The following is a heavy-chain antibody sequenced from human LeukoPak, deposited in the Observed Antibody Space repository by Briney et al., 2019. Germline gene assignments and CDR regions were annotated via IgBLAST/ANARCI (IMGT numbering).Heavy chain of an antibody. CDR2: INPSGGST. Sequence: GASVKVSCKASGGTFSSYAISWVRQAPGQGLEWMGIINPSGGSTSYAQKFQGRVTMTRDTSTSTVYMELSSLRSEDTAVYYCARAITMIVVNLLDYWGQGTLVTVSS. D-gene: IGHD3-22*01. CDR1: GGTFSSYA. CDR3: ARAITMIVVNLLDY. V-gene: IGHV1-46*01. J-gene: IGHJ4*02.